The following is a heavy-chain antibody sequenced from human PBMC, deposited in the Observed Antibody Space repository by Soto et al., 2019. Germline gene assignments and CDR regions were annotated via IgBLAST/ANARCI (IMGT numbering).Heavy chain of an antibody. D-gene: IGHD3-22*01. V-gene: IGHV3-30*18. CDR1: GFTFSSYG. CDR3: ANENYYDSSGYVDY. J-gene: IGHJ4*02. Sequence: QVQLVESGGGVVQPGRSLRLSCAASGFTFSSYGMHWVRQAPGKGLEWVAVISSDGSNKYYADSVKGRFTISRDNSKNTLYLQMNSLRAEDTAVYYCANENYYDSSGYVDYWGQGTLVTVSS. CDR2: ISSDGSNK.